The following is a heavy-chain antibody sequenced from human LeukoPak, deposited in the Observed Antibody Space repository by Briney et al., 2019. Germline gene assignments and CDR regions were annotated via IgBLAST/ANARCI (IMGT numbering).Heavy chain of an antibody. J-gene: IGHJ5*02. V-gene: IGHV1-3*01. D-gene: IGHD3-9*01. CDR1: GYTFTTYA. CDR3: ARAPYDILTGYSLHWFDP. Sequence: GASVKGSCKASGYTFTTYAMHWVRQAPGQRLEWMGWINGDTGNTKYSQKFQGRVTITRDTSAYTGYMELRSLTSADTAVYFCARAPYDILTGYSLHWFDPWGQGTLVTVSS. CDR2: INGDTGNT.